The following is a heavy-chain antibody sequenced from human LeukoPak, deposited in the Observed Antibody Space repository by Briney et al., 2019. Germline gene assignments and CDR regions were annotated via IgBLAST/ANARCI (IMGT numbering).Heavy chain of an antibody. CDR2: VNHSGST. D-gene: IGHD5-18*01. V-gene: IGHV4-34*01. CDR1: GGSFSGYY. J-gene: IGHJ5*02. CDR3: AGSAADAQVDTAMFHKQNNWFDP. Sequence: PAETKSLTCAVYGGSFSGYYWSWIRQPPGKGLEWIGEVNHSGSTNYNPSLKSRVTLSVETSKTQFSLKLSSVTAADTAVYYCAGSAADAQVDTAMFHKQNNWFDPWGQGTTVTVSS.